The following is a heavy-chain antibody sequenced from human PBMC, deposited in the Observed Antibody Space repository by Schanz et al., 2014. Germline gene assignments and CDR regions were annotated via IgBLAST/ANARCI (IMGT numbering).Heavy chain of an antibody. V-gene: IGHV3-9*01. CDR1: GFPFNEYG. CDR2: INWNGEST. D-gene: IGHD6-19*01. J-gene: IGHJ4*02. Sequence: EVQLVESGGGLFQPGRSLRLSCAASGFPFNEYGMLWVRQAPGKGLEWVSDINWNGESTGYADSVKGRFTITRDNAKNSLYLQMNSLRAEDTAVYNCVRDKKGFVAVAGKAPFDYWGQGTLVTVSS. CDR3: VRDKKGFVAVAGKAPFDY.